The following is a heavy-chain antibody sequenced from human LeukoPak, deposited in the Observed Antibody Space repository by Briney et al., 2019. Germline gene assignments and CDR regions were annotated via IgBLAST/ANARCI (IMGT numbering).Heavy chain of an antibody. CDR1: GFTFGSYA. D-gene: IGHD3-10*01. CDR2: LSGSGGST. J-gene: IGHJ5*02. Sequence: GGSLRLSCAASGFTFGSYAMNWVRQAPGRGLEWVSTLSGSGGSTYYADAVKGRFTISRDNSKNTLYLQMNSLRAEDTAVYYCAKGALLWFGEPWGNWFDPWGQGTLVTVSS. V-gene: IGHV3-23*01. CDR3: AKGALLWFGEPWGNWFDP.